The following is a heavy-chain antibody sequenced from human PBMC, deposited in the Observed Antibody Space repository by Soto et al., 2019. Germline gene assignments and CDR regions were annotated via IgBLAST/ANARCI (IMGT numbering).Heavy chain of an antibody. CDR2: LNAGNGNT. CDR1: GCTVTSYA. Sequence: GASGKASGKASGCTVTSYAMHWVRHAPGQRREWMGWLNAGNGNTKYSPKFQGRVTITRDTSASTAYMELSSLRSEDTAVYYCAREERVLELPGDYWGQGTLVTAS. CDR3: AREERVLELPGDY. V-gene: IGHV1-3*01. J-gene: IGHJ4*02. D-gene: IGHD1-7*01.